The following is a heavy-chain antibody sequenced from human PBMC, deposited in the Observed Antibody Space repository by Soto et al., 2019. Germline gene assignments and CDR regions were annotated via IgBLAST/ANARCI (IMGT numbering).Heavy chain of an antibody. D-gene: IGHD2-2*01. V-gene: IGHV5-51*01. Sequence: GESLKISCKGSGYSFTSYWIGWVRQMPGKGLEWMGIIYPGDSDTRYSPSFQGQVTISADKSISTAYLQWSSLKAPDTAMYYCARHGCSSTSCYYYYYGMDVWGQGTTVTVSS. CDR2: IYPGDSDT. CDR3: ARHGCSSTSCYYYYYGMDV. J-gene: IGHJ6*02. CDR1: GYSFTSYW.